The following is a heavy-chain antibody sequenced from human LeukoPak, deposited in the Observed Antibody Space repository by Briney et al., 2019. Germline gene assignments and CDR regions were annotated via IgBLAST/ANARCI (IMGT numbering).Heavy chain of an antibody. CDR2: VYYSGST. Sequence: KPSETLSLTRTVSGGSISSYYWSWIRQPPGKGLEWIGYVYYSGSTNYNPSLKSRVTISVDTSKNQFSLKLSSVTAADTAVYYCARGRSPQAPLPDAFDIWGQGTMVTVSS. D-gene: IGHD3-10*01. CDR1: GGSISSYY. CDR3: ARGRSPQAPLPDAFDI. V-gene: IGHV4-59*01. J-gene: IGHJ3*02.